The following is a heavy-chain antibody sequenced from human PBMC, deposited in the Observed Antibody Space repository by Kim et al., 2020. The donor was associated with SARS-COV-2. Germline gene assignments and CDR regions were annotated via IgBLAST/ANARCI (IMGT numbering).Heavy chain of an antibody. CDR3: AKVVGATIGAFDI. D-gene: IGHD1-26*01. V-gene: IGHV4-4*02. Sequence: NPAHKSRLTIAVDKSKNQFSLTLSSVTAADTAVYYCAKVVGATIGAFDIWGQGTMVTVSS. J-gene: IGHJ3*02.